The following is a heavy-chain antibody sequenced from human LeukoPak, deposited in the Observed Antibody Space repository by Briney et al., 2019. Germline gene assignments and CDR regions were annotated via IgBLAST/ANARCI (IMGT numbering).Heavy chain of an antibody. CDR2: IYHSGTT. CDR1: GSSVSSVYY. J-gene: IGHJ4*02. Sequence: SETLSLTCAASGSSVSSVYYWAWIRQPPGKGLQWIGGIYHSGTTYYNPSLKSRLTISVDTSKNQFSLRLSSATAADTAVYYCARQNGFGEEFDYWGQGALVTVSS. D-gene: IGHD3-16*01. V-gene: IGHV4-38-2*01. CDR3: ARQNGFGEEFDY.